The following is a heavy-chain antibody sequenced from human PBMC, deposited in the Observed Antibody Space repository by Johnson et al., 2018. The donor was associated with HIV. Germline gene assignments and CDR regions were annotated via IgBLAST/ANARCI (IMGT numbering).Heavy chain of an antibody. Sequence: MMLVESGGGVVRPGGSLRLSCAASGFTFDDYGMSWVRQAPGKGLEWVSAIGTAGDTYYPGSVKGRFTISRENAKNSLYLQMSSLKAEDTALYYCANGGIAARPGAFDIWGQGTMVTVSS. CDR3: ANGGIAARPGAFDI. CDR1: GFTFDDYG. J-gene: IGHJ3*02. D-gene: IGHD6-6*01. CDR2: IGTAGDT. V-gene: IGHV3-20*04.